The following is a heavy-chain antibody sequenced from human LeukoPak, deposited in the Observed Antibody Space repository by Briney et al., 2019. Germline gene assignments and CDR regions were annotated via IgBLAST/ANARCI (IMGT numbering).Heavy chain of an antibody. D-gene: IGHD6-13*01. J-gene: IGHJ3*02. CDR3: ARVPLRSPRGSSWCRDAFDI. V-gene: IGHV4-4*07. Sequence: TSETLSLTCTVSGGSITSYYWSWIRQPAGKGLEWIGRIYSTGSTNYNPSLKSRVTISVDTSKNQFSLKLSSVTAADTAVYYCARVPLRSPRGSSWCRDAFDIWGQGTMVTVSS. CDR2: IYSTGST. CDR1: GGSITSYY.